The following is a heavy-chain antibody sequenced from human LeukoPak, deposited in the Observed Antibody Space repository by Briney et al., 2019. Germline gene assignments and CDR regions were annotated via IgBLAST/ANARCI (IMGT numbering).Heavy chain of an antibody. J-gene: IGHJ6*02. CDR3: AREDRVYYGMDV. CDR2: IYYSGST. CDR1: GGSISSHY. D-gene: IGHD2-15*01. Sequence: PSETLSLTCTVSGGSISSHYWSWIRQPPGKGLEWIGYIYYSGSTNYNPSLKSRVTISVDTSKNQFSLKLSSVTAADTAVYYCAREDRVYYGMDVWGQGTTVTVSS. V-gene: IGHV4-59*11.